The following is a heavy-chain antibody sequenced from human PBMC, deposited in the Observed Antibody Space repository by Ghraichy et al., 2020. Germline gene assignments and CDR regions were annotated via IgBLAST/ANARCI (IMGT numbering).Heavy chain of an antibody. Sequence: ASVKVSCKASGYTFTSYGISWVRQAPGPGLEWMGWISAYNGNTNYAQKLQGRVTMTTDTSTSTAYMELRSLRSDDTAVYYCARSAYYYDSSGYSYGGFDYWGQGTLVTVSS. V-gene: IGHV1-18*01. D-gene: IGHD3-22*01. CDR3: ARSAYYYDSSGYSYGGFDY. J-gene: IGHJ4*02. CDR1: GYTFTSYG. CDR2: ISAYNGNT.